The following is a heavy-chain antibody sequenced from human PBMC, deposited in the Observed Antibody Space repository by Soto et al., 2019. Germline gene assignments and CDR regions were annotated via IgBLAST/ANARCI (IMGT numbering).Heavy chain of an antibody. CDR2: ISAYNGNT. CDR1: GYTFTSYG. V-gene: IGHV1-18*01. J-gene: IGHJ5*02. CDR3: AIGGYCSVGSCYSTRVRINWFDP. D-gene: IGHD2-15*01. Sequence: ASVKVSCKASGYTFTSYGISWVRQAPGQGLEWMGWISAYNGNTNYAQKLQGRVTMTTDTSTSTAYMELRSLRSDDTAVYYCAIGGYCSVGSCYSTRVRINWFDPWGQGTLVTVSS.